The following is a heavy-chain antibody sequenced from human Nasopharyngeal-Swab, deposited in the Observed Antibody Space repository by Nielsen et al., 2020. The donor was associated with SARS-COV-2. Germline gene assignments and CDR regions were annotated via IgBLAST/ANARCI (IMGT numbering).Heavy chain of an antibody. CDR2: INPVSGDT. CDR1: GHTFSDYY. Sequence: ASVKVFCKASGHTFSDYYIHWIRQAPGQGLEWMGWINPVSGDTSYEQKFQGRVTMTRDTSTSTVYMELSSLRSEDTAVYYCAVEIITIFGVVQPNYGMDVWGQGTTVTVSS. V-gene: IGHV1-2*02. CDR3: AVEIITIFGVVQPNYGMDV. D-gene: IGHD3-3*01. J-gene: IGHJ6*02.